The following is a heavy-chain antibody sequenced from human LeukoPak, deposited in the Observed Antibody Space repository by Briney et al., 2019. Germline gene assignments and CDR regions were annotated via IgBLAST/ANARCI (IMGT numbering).Heavy chain of an antibody. D-gene: IGHD3-10*01. J-gene: IGHJ4*02. CDR3: AKLTSWFGELLYYFDY. CDR2: IKQDGSEK. CDR1: GFTFSSYW. V-gene: IGHV3-7*03. Sequence: GGSLRLSCAASGFTFSSYWMSWVRQAPGKGLEWVANIKQDGSEKYYVDSVKGRFTISRDNAKNSLYLQMNSLRAEDTAVYYCAKLTSWFGELLYYFDYWGQGTLVTVSS.